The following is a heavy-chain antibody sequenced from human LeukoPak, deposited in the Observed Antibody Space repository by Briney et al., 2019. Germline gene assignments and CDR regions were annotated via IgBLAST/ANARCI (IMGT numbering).Heavy chain of an antibody. Sequence: PGGSLRLSCAASGFTFSSFWMSWVRQAPGKGLEWVANINKDGSEKYYLDSVKGRFTISRDNAKNSLYLQMNSLRAEDMAVYYCARLPLLRYFDWSRELYYMDVWGKGTTVTVSS. J-gene: IGHJ6*03. CDR3: ARLPLLRYFDWSRELYYMDV. CDR2: INKDGSEK. D-gene: IGHD3-9*01. V-gene: IGHV3-7*01. CDR1: GFTFSSFW.